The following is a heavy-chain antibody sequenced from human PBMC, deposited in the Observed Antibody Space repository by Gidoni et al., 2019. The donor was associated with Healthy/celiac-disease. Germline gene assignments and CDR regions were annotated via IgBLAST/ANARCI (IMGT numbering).Heavy chain of an antibody. J-gene: IGHJ6*02. CDR1: GFSLSTSGVG. CDR3: AHSSSWRLINYYYGMDV. D-gene: IGHD6-13*01. Sequence: QITLKESGPTLVKPTQTLTLTCTFSGFSLSTSGVGVGWIRQPPGKALEWLALIYWNDDKRYSPSLKSRLTITKDTSKNQVVLTMTNMDPVDTATYYCAHSSSWRLINYYYGMDVWGQGTTVTVSS. CDR2: IYWNDDK. V-gene: IGHV2-5*01.